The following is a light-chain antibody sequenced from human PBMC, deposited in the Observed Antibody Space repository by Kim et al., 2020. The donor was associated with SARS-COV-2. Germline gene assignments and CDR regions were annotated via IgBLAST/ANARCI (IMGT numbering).Light chain of an antibody. CDR3: YSAADNDLSVV. CDR2: RVS. V-gene: IGLV3-27*01. J-gene: IGLJ2*01. Sequence: SYELTQPSSVSVSPGQTARITCSGDVLAKKYGRWFQQKPGQAPVLIIYRVSQRPAGIPERFSGSSLGTTVTLTISGAQVEDEAEYFCYSAADNDLSVVFGGGTQLTVL. CDR1: VLAKKY.